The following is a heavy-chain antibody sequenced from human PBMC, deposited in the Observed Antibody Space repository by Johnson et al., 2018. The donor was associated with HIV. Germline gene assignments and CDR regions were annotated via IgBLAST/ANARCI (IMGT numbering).Heavy chain of an antibody. V-gene: IGHV3-15*01. J-gene: IGHJ3*02. CDR1: GFTFDDYG. CDR3: TTGFAAVDI. CDR2: IKSKTDGGTT. Sequence: VRLVETGGGVVRPGGSLRLSCAASGFTFDDYGMTWVRQAPGKGLEWVGRIKSKTDGGTTDYAAPVKGRFTISRDDSKNTLYLQINSLKTEDTAVYYCTTGFAAVDIWGQGTLVTVSS.